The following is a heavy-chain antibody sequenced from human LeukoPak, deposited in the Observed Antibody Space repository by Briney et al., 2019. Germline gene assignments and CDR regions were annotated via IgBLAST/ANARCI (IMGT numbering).Heavy chain of an antibody. CDR2: INPNSGGT. J-gene: IGHJ4*02. V-gene: IGHV1-2*02. D-gene: IGHD3-9*01. CDR3: ARVDLLTGYYFFDY. CDR1: GYTFTGYY. Sequence: ASVKVSCKASGYTFTGYYMHWVRQAPGQGLEWMGWINPNSGGTNYAQKFQGRVTMTTETSTSTAYMELGSLGSDETAVYYCARVDLLTGYYFFDYWGQGTLVTVSS.